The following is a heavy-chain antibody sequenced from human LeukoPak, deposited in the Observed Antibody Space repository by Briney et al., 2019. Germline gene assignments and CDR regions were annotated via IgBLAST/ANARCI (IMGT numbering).Heavy chain of an antibody. J-gene: IGHJ5*02. Sequence: GGSLRLSCAASGFTFSSAWMSWVRQAPGKGLEWVGRIKSKSDGGTADYAAPVKGRFTISRDDSKNTVYLQMDSLKSEDTAVYYCTTQGPVHPRGQGTLVTVSS. V-gene: IGHV3-15*01. CDR2: IKSKSDGGTA. CDR1: GFTFSSAW. CDR3: TTQGPVHP.